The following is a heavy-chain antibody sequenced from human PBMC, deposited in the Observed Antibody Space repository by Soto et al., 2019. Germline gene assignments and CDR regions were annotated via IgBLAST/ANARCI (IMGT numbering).Heavy chain of an antibody. CDR1: GFTFSNAW. J-gene: IGHJ5*02. CDR3: TTGYCSGGSCYPYNWFDP. Sequence: SLRLSCAASGFTFSNAWMSWVRQAPGKGLEWVGRIKSKTDGGTTDYAAPVKGRFTISRDDSKNTLYLQMNSLKTEDTAVYYCTTGYCSGGSCYPYNWFDPWGQGTLVTVSS. CDR2: IKSKTDGGTT. V-gene: IGHV3-15*01. D-gene: IGHD2-15*01.